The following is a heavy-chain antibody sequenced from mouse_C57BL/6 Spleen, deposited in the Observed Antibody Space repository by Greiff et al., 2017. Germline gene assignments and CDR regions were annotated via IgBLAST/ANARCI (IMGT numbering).Heavy chain of an antibody. CDR3: ASDRGAMDY. CDR2: IWGVGST. CDR1: GFSLTSYG. V-gene: IGHV2-6*01. J-gene: IGHJ4*01. Sequence: VQGVESGPGLVAPSQSLSITCTVSGFSLTSYGVDWVRQSPGKGLEWLGVIWGVGSTNYNSALKSRLSISKDNSKSQVFLKMNSLQTDDTAMYYCASDRGAMDYWGQGTSVTVSS.